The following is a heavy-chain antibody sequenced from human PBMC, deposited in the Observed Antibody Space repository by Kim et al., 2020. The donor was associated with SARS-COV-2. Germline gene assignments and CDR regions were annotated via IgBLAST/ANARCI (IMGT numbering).Heavy chain of an antibody. Sequence: GGSLRPSCAASGFTFNSYAMHWVRQAPGKGLEWVAVISYDGINKYYADSVKGRFTISRDNSKNTLYLQMNSLRAEDTAVYYCARDLSSSWYGDLDSWGQGTLVTVSS. CDR3: ARDLSSSWYGDLDS. V-gene: IGHV3-30-3*01. J-gene: IGHJ4*02. D-gene: IGHD6-13*01. CDR2: ISYDGINK. CDR1: GFTFNSYA.